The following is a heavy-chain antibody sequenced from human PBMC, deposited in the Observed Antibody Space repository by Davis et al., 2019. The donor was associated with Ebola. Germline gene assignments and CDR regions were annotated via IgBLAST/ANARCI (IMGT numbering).Heavy chain of an antibody. CDR2: INGGGDTT. D-gene: IGHD3-3*01. CDR1: GFSFSNYW. V-gene: IGHV3-23*01. Sequence: GESLKISCAASGFSFSNYWMHWVRQVPGKGLEWVSTINGGGDTTYYADSVRGRFTMSRDNSRHTLSLQMDSLRAEDTAVYYCARDKTIFGPYGLDFWGTGTTVTVST. CDR3: ARDKTIFGPYGLDF. J-gene: IGHJ6*04.